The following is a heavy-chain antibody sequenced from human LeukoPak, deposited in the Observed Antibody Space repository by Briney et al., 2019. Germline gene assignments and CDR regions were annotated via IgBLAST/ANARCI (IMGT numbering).Heavy chain of an antibody. Sequence: EGSLRLSCAASGFTFKTYTMNWVRQAPGKGLEWVSCISDGSTDIYYADSVKGRLTVSRDNSKNSLYLQMNNLRAEDTAVYYCAREGSGFDGGFDSWGQGTLVTVSS. J-gene: IGHJ4*02. D-gene: IGHD6-19*01. CDR2: ISDGSTDI. CDR1: GFTFKTYT. V-gene: IGHV3-21*01. CDR3: AREGSGFDGGFDS.